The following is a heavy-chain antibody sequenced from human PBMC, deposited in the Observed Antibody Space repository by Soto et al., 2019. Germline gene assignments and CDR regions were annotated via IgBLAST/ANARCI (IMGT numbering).Heavy chain of an antibody. V-gene: IGHV3-23*01. D-gene: IGHD6-19*01. CDR2: ISGSGGST. J-gene: IGHJ4*02. CDR3: AKGSSGWFAVPGGY. Sequence: QPGGSLRLSCAASGFTFSSYAMSWVRQAPGKGLEWVSAISGSGGSTYYADSVKGRFTISRDNSKNTLYLQMNSLRAEDTAVYYCAKGSSGWFAVPGGYWGQGTLVTVSS. CDR1: GFTFSSYA.